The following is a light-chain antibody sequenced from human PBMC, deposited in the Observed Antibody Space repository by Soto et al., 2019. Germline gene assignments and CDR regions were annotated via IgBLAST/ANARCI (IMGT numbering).Light chain of an antibody. CDR3: SSYTSSSTDVV. CDR1: SSDVGGYNY. CDR2: DVS. J-gene: IGLJ2*01. V-gene: IGLV2-14*01. Sequence: QSALTQPASVSGSPGQSITISCTGTSSDVGGYNYVSWYQQHPGKAPKLMIYDVSNRPSGVSNRFSGSKSGNTASLTISGLQAEDEADYYCSSYTSSSTDVVSGGGTKVTVL.